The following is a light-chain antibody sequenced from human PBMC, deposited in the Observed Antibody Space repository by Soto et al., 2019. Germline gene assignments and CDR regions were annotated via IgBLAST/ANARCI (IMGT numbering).Light chain of an antibody. J-gene: IGKJ3*01. CDR1: QSVSSSY. V-gene: IGKV3-20*01. CDR3: QQYGSSPLFT. Sequence: EIVLTQSPGTLSLSPGERATLSCRASQSVSSSYFAWYQQKPGQAPRLLIYDTSSRATGISDRFSGSGSGTDFTLTISRLEPEDFAVYYCQQYGSSPLFTFGPGTKVDIK. CDR2: DTS.